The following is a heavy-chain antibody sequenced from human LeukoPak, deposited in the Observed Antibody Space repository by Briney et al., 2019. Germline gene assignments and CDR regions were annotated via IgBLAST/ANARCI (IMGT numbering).Heavy chain of an antibody. Sequence: PSETLSLTCTVSGGSISSYCWSWIRKPPGKGLEWMGYIYYSGSTYYNPFLKSRVTISVDTSKNHFSLRLSSVTAADTAVYYCAREISYSGAFDYWGQGTLVTVSS. CDR3: AREISYSGAFDY. CDR2: IYYSGST. J-gene: IGHJ4*02. D-gene: IGHD3-10*01. V-gene: IGHV4-59*01. CDR1: GGSISSYC.